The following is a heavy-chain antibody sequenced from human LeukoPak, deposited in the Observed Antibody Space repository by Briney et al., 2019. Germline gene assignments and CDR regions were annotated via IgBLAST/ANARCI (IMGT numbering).Heavy chain of an antibody. V-gene: IGHV4-39*01. CDR3: ASGYCSSTSCYLYFDY. Sequence: SETLSLTCTVSGGSISSSSYYWGWIRQPPGKGLEWIGGIYYSGSTYYNPSLKSRVTISVDTSKNQFSLKLSSVTAADTAVYYCASGYCSSTSCYLYFDYWGQGTLVTVSS. CDR2: IYYSGST. D-gene: IGHD2-2*01. J-gene: IGHJ4*02. CDR1: GGSISSSSYY.